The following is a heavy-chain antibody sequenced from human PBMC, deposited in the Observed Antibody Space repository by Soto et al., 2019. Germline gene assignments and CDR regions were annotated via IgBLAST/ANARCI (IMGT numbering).Heavy chain of an antibody. V-gene: IGHV1-69*02. Sequence: SVKVSCKASGGTFSSYTISWVRQAPGQGLEWMGRIIPILGIANYAQKLQGRVTITADKSTSTAYMELSSLRSEDTAVYYCARAGFGELSPRYYYYGMDVWGQGTTVTVS. CDR2: IIPILGIA. J-gene: IGHJ6*02. CDR1: GGTFSSYT. D-gene: IGHD3-10*01. CDR3: ARAGFGELSPRYYYYGMDV.